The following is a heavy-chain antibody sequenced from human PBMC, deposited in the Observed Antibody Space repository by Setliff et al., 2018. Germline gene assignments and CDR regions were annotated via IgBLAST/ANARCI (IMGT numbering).Heavy chain of an antibody. CDR1: GGSMIGGHYY. CDR2: XXXXXXX. D-gene: IGHD2-15*01. V-gene: IGHV4-31*01. J-gene: IGHJ5*02. CDR3: ARGHCSSGECPNYFDP. Sequence: SETLSLTCIVSGGSMIGGHYYWSWIRQLPGKGLEWIAXXXXXXXXXXXXXXXXXXTIXXXXSKNQFSLKINSVTAADTAVYYCARGHCSSGECPNYFDPWGQGTQVTVSS.